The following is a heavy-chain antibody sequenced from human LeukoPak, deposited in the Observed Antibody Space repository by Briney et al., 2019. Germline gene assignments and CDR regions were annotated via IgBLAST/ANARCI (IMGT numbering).Heavy chain of an antibody. J-gene: IGHJ5*02. Sequence: PSETLSLTCTVSGGSISRYYWSWIRQPPGKGLEWIGYIYYSGSTNYNPSLKSRVTISVDTSKNQFSLKLSSVTAADTAVYYCAKGYYDILTDLQVDWFDPWGQGTLVTVSS. V-gene: IGHV4-59*01. D-gene: IGHD3-9*01. CDR2: IYYSGST. CDR3: AKGYYDILTDLQVDWFDP. CDR1: GGSISRYY.